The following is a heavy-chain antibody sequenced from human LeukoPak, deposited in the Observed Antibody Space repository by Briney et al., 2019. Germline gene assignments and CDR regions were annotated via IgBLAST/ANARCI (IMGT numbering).Heavy chain of an antibody. CDR1: GFTFSSNG. CDR2: ISFDGNNK. V-gene: IGHV3-30*18. J-gene: IGHJ4*02. CDR3: AKDGLAYCDGDCYS. Sequence: GKSLRLSCAASGFTFSSNGMHWVRQAPGKGLEWVAVISFDGNNKNYADSVKGRFSISRDNSKNTLYLQMNSLRAEDTAVYYCAKDGLAYCDGDCYSWGQGTLVTVSS. D-gene: IGHD2-21*02.